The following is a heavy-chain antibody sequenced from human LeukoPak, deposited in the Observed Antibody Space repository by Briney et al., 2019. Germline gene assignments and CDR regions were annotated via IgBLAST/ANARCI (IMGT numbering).Heavy chain of an antibody. CDR3: AKGKGPTANWYFDV. V-gene: IGHV3-23*01. D-gene: IGHD2-21*02. CDR1: GFTFSNYA. J-gene: IGHJ2*01. Sequence: GGSLRLSCAASGFTFSNYAMSWVRQAPGTGLEWISTISASNSSTYYADSVKGRFTISRDNSKNTLYLHLNSLRAEDTAVYYCAKGKGPTANWYFDVWGRGTLVTVSS. CDR2: ISASNSST.